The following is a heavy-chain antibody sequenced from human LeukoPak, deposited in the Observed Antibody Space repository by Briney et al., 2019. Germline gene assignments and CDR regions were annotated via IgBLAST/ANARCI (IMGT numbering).Heavy chain of an antibody. J-gene: IGHJ4*02. D-gene: IGHD1-1*01. CDR2: ISTYSGNT. CDR1: GYTFTSYG. V-gene: IGHV1-18*01. Sequence: ASVKVSCKASGYTFTSYGITWVRQAPGQGLEWMGWISTYSGNTKFAQKLQGRVTMTTDTSTSTAYMEVRSLRSDDTAVYYCAREGEGWKIDYWGQGTLVTVSS. CDR3: AREGEGWKIDY.